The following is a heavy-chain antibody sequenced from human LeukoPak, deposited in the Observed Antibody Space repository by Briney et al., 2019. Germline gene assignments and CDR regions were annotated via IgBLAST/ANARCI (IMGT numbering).Heavy chain of an antibody. Sequence: GGSLRLSCAASGFTFSSYNMNWVRQAPGKGLEWVSSISSSSSYIYYADSLKGRFTISRDNAKNSLYLQMNSLRAEDTAVYYCAREFPMIRGPIDYWGQGTLVTVSS. CDR1: GFTFSSYN. J-gene: IGHJ4*02. D-gene: IGHD3-22*01. CDR2: ISSSSSYI. V-gene: IGHV3-21*01. CDR3: AREFPMIRGPIDY.